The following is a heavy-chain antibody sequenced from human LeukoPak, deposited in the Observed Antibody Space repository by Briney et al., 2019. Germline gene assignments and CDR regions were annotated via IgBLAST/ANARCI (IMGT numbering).Heavy chain of an antibody. CDR1: GFSFSVFW. V-gene: IGHV3-74*01. D-gene: IGHD6-13*01. CDR3: ARDRAAADP. J-gene: IGHJ5*02. CDR2: IKTDGSIT. Sequence: GGSLRLSCAASGFSFSVFWMHWVRQAPGKGPVWVSRIKTDGSITDYADSVKGRFTISRDNAKNTLYLQMNSLRAEDTAVYYCARDRAAADPWGQGTLVTVSS.